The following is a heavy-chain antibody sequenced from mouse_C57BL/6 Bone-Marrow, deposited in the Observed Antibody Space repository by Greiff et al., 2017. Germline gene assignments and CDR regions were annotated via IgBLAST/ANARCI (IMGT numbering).Heavy chain of an antibody. V-gene: IGHV5-6*02. D-gene: IGHD2-5*01. J-gene: IGHJ4*01. CDR3: ARRDYYSNCYAMDY. CDR2: ISSGGSYT. CDR1: GFTFSSYG. Sequence: EVMLVESGGDLVKPGGSLKLSCAASGFTFSSYGMSWVRQTPDKRLEWVATISSGGSYTYYPDSVKGRFTISRDNAKNTLYLQMSSLKSEDTAMYYCARRDYYSNCYAMDYWGQGTSVTVSS.